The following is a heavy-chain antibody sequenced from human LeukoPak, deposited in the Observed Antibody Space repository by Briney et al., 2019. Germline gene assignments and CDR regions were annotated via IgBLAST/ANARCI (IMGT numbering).Heavy chain of an antibody. CDR1: GGTFSSYA. CDR3: ARGGEYSSGWTPPDY. J-gene: IGHJ4*02. V-gene: IGHV1-69*04. Sequence: SVKVSCKASGGTFSSYAISWVRQAPGQGLEWMGRIIPILGIANYAQKFQGRVTMTRDTSTSTVYMELSSLRSEDTAVYYCARGGEYSSGWTPPDYWGQGTLVTVSS. CDR2: IIPILGIA. D-gene: IGHD6-19*01.